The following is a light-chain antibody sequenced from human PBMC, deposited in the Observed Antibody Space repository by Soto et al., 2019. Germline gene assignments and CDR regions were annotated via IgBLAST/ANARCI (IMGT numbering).Light chain of an antibody. Sequence: QSVLTQPASVSGSPGQSITISCTGTSSDVGAYNYVSWYQQHLGKAPKLIIYDVSNRPSGVSNRFSGSKSGNTASLTISGLQAEDETDYYCSSYTTNSTVVFGGGTQLTVL. CDR1: SSDVGAYNY. CDR3: SSYTTNSTVV. V-gene: IGLV2-14*03. CDR2: DVS. J-gene: IGLJ2*01.